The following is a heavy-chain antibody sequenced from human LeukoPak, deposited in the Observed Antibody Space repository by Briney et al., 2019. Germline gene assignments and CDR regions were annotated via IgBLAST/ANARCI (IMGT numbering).Heavy chain of an antibody. J-gene: IGHJ4*02. Sequence: ASVKVSCKASGGTFSSYAISWVRQAPGQGLEWMGGIIPIFGTANYAQKFQGRVTITADESTSTAYMELSSLRSEDTAVYYCAREVGNGYNFWSGEWGYWGQGTLVTVSS. CDR3: AREVGNGYNFWSGEWGY. D-gene: IGHD5-24*01. CDR2: IIPIFGTA. CDR1: GGTFSSYA. V-gene: IGHV1-69*13.